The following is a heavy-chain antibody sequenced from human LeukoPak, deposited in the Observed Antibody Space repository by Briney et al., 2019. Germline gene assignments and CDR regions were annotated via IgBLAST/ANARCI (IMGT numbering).Heavy chain of an antibody. V-gene: IGHV1-2*02. J-gene: IGHJ5*02. CDR3: ARDRGDSSSDWFDT. Sequence: ASVKVSCKASGYTFTGYYMHWVRQAPGQGLEWMGWINPNSGGTNYAQKFQGRVTMTRDTSISTAYMELSRLRSDDTAVYYCARDRGDSSSDWFDTWGQGTLVTVSS. D-gene: IGHD3-22*01. CDR1: GYTFTGYY. CDR2: INPNSGGT.